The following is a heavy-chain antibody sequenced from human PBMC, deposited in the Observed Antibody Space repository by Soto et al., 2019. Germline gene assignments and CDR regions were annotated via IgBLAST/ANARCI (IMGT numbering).Heavy chain of an antibody. J-gene: IGHJ5*01. Sequence: SSKARGDGFASNSRWWAQQSIGQGLEWMGWMNPGSGDTGYAQKFQGRVTMTRDISIATAYMELSSLRPDDTAIYYCARMAMRGSLTGSESWGNRTLVTVSP. D-gene: IGHD3-10*01. CDR1: GDGFASNS. V-gene: IGHV1-8*01. CDR2: MNPGSGDT. CDR3: ARMAMRGSLTGSES.